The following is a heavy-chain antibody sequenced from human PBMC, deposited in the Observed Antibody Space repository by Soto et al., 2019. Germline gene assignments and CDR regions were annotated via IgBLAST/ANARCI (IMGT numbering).Heavy chain of an antibody. J-gene: IGHJ4*02. D-gene: IGHD2-2*01. Sequence: GGSLRLSCVASGFTFSDYYMGWVRLAPGRGLEWVSYLSQTATAIHYADSVRGRFTISRDNAKNSLYLEMSSLRAEDTAMYYCARWSYAFDYWGRGTLVTVSS. CDR1: GFTFSDYY. CDR2: LSQTATAI. CDR3: ARWSYAFDY. V-gene: IGHV3-11*01.